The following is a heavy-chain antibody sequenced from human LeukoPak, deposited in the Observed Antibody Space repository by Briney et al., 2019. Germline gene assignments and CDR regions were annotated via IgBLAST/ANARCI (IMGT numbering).Heavy chain of an antibody. V-gene: IGHV3-30*18. Sequence: GGSLRLSCAASGFTFSSYDMHWVRQAPGKGLEWVAVISYDGGNKYYADSVKGRFTISRDNPKNTLYLQMNSLRAEDTAVYYCAKDSYASGSYSFQVEYWGQGTLVTVSS. J-gene: IGHJ4*02. D-gene: IGHD3-10*01. CDR2: ISYDGGNK. CDR3: AKDSYASGSYSFQVEY. CDR1: GFTFSSYD.